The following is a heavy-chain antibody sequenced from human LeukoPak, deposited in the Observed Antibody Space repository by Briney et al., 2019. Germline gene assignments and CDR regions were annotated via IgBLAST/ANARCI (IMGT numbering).Heavy chain of an antibody. CDR2: ISGSGNGT. CDR3: AKDRAAMRITMVRGVAPLY. J-gene: IGHJ4*02. D-gene: IGHD3-10*01. Sequence: GGSLRLSCEASGFTFNSYSLSWGRQAPGKGLEGGAAISGSGNGTYYADSVRGRSTVSRDSSKDTIYLEMDSLRAEDTAVYYCAKDRAAMRITMVRGVAPLYWGQGTLVTVSS. CDR1: GFTFNSYS. V-gene: IGHV3-23*01.